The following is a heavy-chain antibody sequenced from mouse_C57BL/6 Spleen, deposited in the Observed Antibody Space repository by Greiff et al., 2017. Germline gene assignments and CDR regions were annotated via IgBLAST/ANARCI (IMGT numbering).Heavy chain of an antibody. CDR1: GYSITSGYY. J-gene: IGHJ2*01. CDR3: ARAYYGSSYYYFDY. CDR2: ISYDGSN. V-gene: IGHV3-6*01. D-gene: IGHD1-1*01. Sequence: DVKLQESGPGLVKPSQSLSLTCSVTGYSITSGYYWNWIRQFPGNKLEWMGYISYDGSNNYNPSLKNRISITRDTSKNQFFLKLNSVTTEDTATYYCARAYYGSSYYYFDYWGQGTTLTVSS.